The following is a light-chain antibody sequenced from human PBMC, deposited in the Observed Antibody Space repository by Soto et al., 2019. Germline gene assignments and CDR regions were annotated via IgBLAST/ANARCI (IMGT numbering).Light chain of an antibody. CDR1: QTVGKNY. V-gene: IGKV3-20*01. J-gene: IGKJ4*01. CDR3: QQYAASPLT. Sequence: EIVLTQSPGTLSLSPGERATLSCRASQTVGKNYLAWYQRKPGQAPRLLIHGASNRATGIPDRFSGSGSGTDFALTISRLEPEDIAVFYCQQYAASPLTFGGGTKVEIK. CDR2: GAS.